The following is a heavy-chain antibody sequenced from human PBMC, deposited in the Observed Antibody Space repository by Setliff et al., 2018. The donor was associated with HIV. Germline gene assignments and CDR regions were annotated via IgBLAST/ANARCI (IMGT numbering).Heavy chain of an antibody. CDR3: ARGYGSVDY. CDR1: GFIFSNYW. J-gene: IGHJ4*02. Sequence: GGSLRLSCAASGFIFSNYWMSWVRQAPGKGLEWVANIKQDGSEKYHVDSVKGRFTISRDNAKNSLYLQMNSLRAEDTAVYYCARGYGSVDYWGQGTLVTVSS. CDR2: IKQDGSEK. V-gene: IGHV3-7*01. D-gene: IGHD3-16*01.